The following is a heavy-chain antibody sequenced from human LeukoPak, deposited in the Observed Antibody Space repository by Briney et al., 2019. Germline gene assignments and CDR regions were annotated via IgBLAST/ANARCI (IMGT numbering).Heavy chain of an antibody. CDR3: ARNDFWSGYYHFDY. CDR1: GGSISSNAYY. CDR2: IYSSVST. Sequence: SETLSLTCTVSGGSISSNAYYWAWIRQPPGKGLEWIGSIYSSVSTYYNPSLKSRVTISVDTSKNQFSLKLSSVTAADTAVYYCARNDFWSGYYHFDYWGQGTLVTVSS. D-gene: IGHD3-3*01. V-gene: IGHV4-39*07. J-gene: IGHJ4*02.